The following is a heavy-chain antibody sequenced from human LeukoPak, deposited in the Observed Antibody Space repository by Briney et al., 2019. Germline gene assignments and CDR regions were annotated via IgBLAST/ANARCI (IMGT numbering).Heavy chain of an antibody. CDR3: ARALSYVAFYYFVY. V-gene: IGHV4-59*11. CDR2: IYYSGNT. J-gene: IGHJ4*02. CDR1: GGSISIHY. D-gene: IGHD3-3*02. Sequence: SETLSLTCTVSGGSISIHYWSWIRQPPGKGLEWIGSIYYSGNTNYNPSLGSRVTMSADTSKSQISLKLSSVTAADTGVYYCARALSYVAFYYFVYWGQGILVTVSS.